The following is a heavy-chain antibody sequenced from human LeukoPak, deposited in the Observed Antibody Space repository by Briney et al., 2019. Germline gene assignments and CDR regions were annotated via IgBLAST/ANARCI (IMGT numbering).Heavy chain of an antibody. CDR1: GGSISSYY. CDR3: ARARVDYDAFDI. D-gene: IGHD2-15*01. J-gene: IGHJ3*02. CDR2: IYYSGST. Sequence: SETLSLTCTVSGGSISSYYWSWIRQPPGKGLEWIGYIYYSGSTNYNPSLKSRVTISVDTSKNQFSLKLSSVTAADTAVYYCARARVDYDAFDIWGQGTMVTVSS. V-gene: IGHV4-59*01.